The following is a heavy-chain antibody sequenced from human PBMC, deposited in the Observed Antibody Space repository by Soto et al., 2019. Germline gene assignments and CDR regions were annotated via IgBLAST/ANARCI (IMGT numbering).Heavy chain of an antibody. Sequence: GASVKVSCKASGGTFSSYAISWVRQAPGQGLEWMGGIIPIFGTANCAQKFQGRVTITADKSTSTAYMELSSLRSEDTAVYYCATSSSGGHYYYGMDVWGQGTTVTVSS. V-gene: IGHV1-69*06. CDR2: IIPIFGTA. CDR3: ATSSSGGHYYYGMDV. CDR1: GGTFSSYA. D-gene: IGHD6-6*01. J-gene: IGHJ6*02.